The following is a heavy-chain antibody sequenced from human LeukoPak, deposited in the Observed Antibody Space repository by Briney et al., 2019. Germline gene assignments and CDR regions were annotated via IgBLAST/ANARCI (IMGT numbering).Heavy chain of an antibody. Sequence: GGSLGLSCAASGFTFSSYSMHWVRQAPGKGLEWVSSISSSSSYIYYADSVKGRFTISRDNAKNSLYLQMNSLRTEDTAVYYCAKDVQWLVPVYWGQGTLVTVSS. J-gene: IGHJ4*02. D-gene: IGHD6-19*01. V-gene: IGHV3-21*01. CDR1: GFTFSSYS. CDR2: ISSSSSYI. CDR3: AKDVQWLVPVY.